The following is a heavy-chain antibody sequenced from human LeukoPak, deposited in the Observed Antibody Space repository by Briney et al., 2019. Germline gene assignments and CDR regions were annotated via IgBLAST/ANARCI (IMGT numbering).Heavy chain of an antibody. J-gene: IGHJ5*02. CDR1: GFIFSDYS. CDR2: ISGGGSAI. V-gene: IGHV3-48*01. CDR3: ARLEFDP. Sequence: PGGSLRLSCAASGFIFSDYSMNWVRQAPGKGLEWVSYISGGGSAIYYADSVKGRFTISRDNAKSSLYLQMNSLRAEDTAVYYCARLEFDPWGQGTLVTVSS.